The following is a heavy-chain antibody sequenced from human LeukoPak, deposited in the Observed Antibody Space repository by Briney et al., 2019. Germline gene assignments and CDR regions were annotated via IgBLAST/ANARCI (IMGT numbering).Heavy chain of an antibody. D-gene: IGHD4-17*01. CDR2: INWNGGST. Sequence: PGGSLRLSCAASGSTFDDYGMSWVRQAPGKGLEWVSGINWNGGSTGYADSVKGRFTISRDNAKNSLYLQMNSLRAEDTALYHCARNYGKYQPYFDYWGQGTLVTVSS. CDR3: ARNYGKYQPYFDY. CDR1: GSTFDDYG. V-gene: IGHV3-20*01. J-gene: IGHJ4*02.